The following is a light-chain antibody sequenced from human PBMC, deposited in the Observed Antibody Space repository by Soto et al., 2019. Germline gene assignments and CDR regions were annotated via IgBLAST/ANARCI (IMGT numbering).Light chain of an antibody. CDR1: SSDVGNYNY. Sequence: QSALTQPASVSGSPGQSITISCTGSSSDVGNYNYVSWYQQHPGKAPKLMLYEVSNRPSGVSNRFSGSKSGNTASLTISGLQAEDEADYYCSSYTSSSTHVVFGGGTKLTVL. CDR2: EVS. V-gene: IGLV2-14*01. J-gene: IGLJ2*01. CDR3: SSYTSSSTHVV.